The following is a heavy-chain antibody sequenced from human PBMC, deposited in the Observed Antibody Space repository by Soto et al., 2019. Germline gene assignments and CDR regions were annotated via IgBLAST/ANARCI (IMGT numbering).Heavy chain of an antibody. D-gene: IGHD3-22*01. CDR3: ARDRVVVIPGGWYDY. J-gene: IGHJ4*02. CDR2: IWYDGSNK. Sequence: QVQLVESGGGVVQPGRSLRLSCAASGFTFSSYGMHWVRQAPGKGLEWVAVIWYDGSNKYYADSVKGRFTISRDNSKNTLYLQMNSLRAEDTAVYYCARDRVVVIPGGWYDYWGQGTMVTVA. V-gene: IGHV3-33*01. CDR1: GFTFSSYG.